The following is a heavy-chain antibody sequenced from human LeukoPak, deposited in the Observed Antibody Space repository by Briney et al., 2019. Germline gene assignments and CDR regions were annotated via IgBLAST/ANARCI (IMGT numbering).Heavy chain of an antibody. Sequence: SETLSLTCTVSGGSISSGGYYWSWIRQHPGKGLEWIGYIYYSGSTYYNPSLKSRVTISVDTSKNQFSLKLSSVTAADTAVYYCARVVRGYSYGTFDYWGQGTLVTVSS. V-gene: IGHV4-31*03. J-gene: IGHJ4*02. CDR3: ARVVRGYSYGTFDY. CDR2: IYYSGST. D-gene: IGHD5-18*01. CDR1: GGSISSGGYY.